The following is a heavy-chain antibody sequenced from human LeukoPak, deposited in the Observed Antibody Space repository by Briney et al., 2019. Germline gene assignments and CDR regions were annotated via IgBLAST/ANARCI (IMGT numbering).Heavy chain of an antibody. CDR3: ARPSEMATIRRLDY. J-gene: IGHJ4*02. Sequence: GASVKVSCKASGYTFTGYYMHWVRQAPGQGLEWMGWINPNSGGTNYAQKFQGRVTMTRDTSISTAYMELSSLRSEDTAVYYCARPSEMATIRRLDYWGQGTLVTVSS. D-gene: IGHD5-24*01. V-gene: IGHV1-2*02. CDR1: GYTFTGYY. CDR2: INPNSGGT.